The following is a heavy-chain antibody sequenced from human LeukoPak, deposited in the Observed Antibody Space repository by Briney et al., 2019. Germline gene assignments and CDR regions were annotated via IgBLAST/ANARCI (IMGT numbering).Heavy chain of an antibody. CDR2: IYYSGST. CDR1: GGSISSYY. Sequence: SETPSLTCTVSGGSISSYYWSWVRQPPGKGLEWIGYIYYSGSTNYNPSLKSRVTISVDTSKNQLSLKLSSVTAADTAVYYCARGYSSFDYWGQGTLVTVSS. CDR3: ARGYSSFDY. V-gene: IGHV4-59*01. D-gene: IGHD6-13*01. J-gene: IGHJ4*02.